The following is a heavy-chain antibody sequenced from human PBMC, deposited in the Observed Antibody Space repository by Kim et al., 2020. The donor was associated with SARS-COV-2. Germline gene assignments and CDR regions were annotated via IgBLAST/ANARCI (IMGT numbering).Heavy chain of an antibody. CDR2: IHASGRT. V-gene: IGHV4-4*07. Sequence: SETLSLICTVSGGSFSSYHWSWIRQSAGKGLEWIGRIHASGRTNYNPSLKSRLTMSVDTSKHQMSLKLSSVTAADTAMYYCARQVPGADRRFDYWGQGILVTVSS. CDR1: GGSFSSYH. J-gene: IGHJ4*02. D-gene: IGHD6-19*01. CDR3: ARQVPGADRRFDY.